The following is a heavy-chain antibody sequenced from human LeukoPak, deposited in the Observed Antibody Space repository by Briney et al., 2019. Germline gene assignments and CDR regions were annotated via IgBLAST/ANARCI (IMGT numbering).Heavy chain of an antibody. CDR2: LDPEHGGR. J-gene: IGHJ5*02. Sequence: GAPVKVSCKVSGKSLTRVSIHWVRQSPGQGLEWMGGLDPEHGGRLYAQTFQGRVTMTEDASTDTAYMELNRLRSEDTAVYYCATATIIWGSYRSWLDTWGQGTLVTVSS. CDR3: ATATIIWGSYRSWLDT. CDR1: GKSLTRVS. D-gene: IGHD3-16*02. V-gene: IGHV1-24*01.